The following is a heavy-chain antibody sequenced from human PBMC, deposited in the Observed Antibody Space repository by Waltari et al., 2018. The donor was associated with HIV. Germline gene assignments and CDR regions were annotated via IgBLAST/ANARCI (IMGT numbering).Heavy chain of an antibody. CDR1: GFTFSSYW. V-gene: IGHV3-7*01. CDR3: ARVKVGATTFFDY. CDR2: IKQDGSEK. D-gene: IGHD1-26*01. Sequence: EVQLVESGGGLVQPGGSLRLSCAASGFTFSSYWMGWVRQAPGEGLGWVANIKQDGSEKYYVDSVQGRFTISRDNAKNSLYLQMNSLRAEDTAVYYCARVKVGATTFFDYWGQGTLVTVSS. J-gene: IGHJ4*02.